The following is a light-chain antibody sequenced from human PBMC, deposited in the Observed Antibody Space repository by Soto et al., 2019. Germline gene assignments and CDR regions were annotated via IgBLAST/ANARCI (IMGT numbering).Light chain of an antibody. CDR1: QSISSY. V-gene: IGKV1-39*01. CDR2: AAS. CDR3: QQYIRYALT. Sequence: QMTQSPSSLSASVGDRVTITCRASQSISSYLNWYQQKPGKAPKLLIYAASSLQSGVPSRFSGSGSGTEFTLTISSLQPDDCATYYCQQYIRYALTFGGGTKVDIK. J-gene: IGKJ4*01.